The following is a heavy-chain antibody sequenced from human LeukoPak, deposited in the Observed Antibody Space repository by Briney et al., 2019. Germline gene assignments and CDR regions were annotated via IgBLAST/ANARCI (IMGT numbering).Heavy chain of an antibody. CDR2: ISAYNGNT. CDR1: GYTFTSYG. Sequence: ASVKVSCKASGYTFTSYGISWVRQAPGQGLEWMGWISAYNGNTNYAQKLQGRVTMTTDTSTSTANMELRSLRSDDTAVYYCARGRGYCSSSSCQLTDYWGQGTLVTVSS. CDR3: ARGRGYCSSSSCQLTDY. J-gene: IGHJ4*02. D-gene: IGHD2-2*01. V-gene: IGHV1-18*01.